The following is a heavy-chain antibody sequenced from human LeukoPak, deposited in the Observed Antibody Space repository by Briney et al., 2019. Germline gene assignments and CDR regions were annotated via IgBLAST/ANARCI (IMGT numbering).Heavy chain of an antibody. CDR2: TYYRSKWYN. CDR1: GDSVSSNSAA. V-gene: IGHV6-1*01. Sequence: SQTLSLTCAISGDSVSSNSAAWNWIRQSPSRGLEWLGRTYYRSKWYNDYAVSVKSRITINPDTSKNQFSLQLNSVTPEDTAVYYCACTNVYANYYYYGMDVWGQGTTVTVSS. CDR3: ACTNVYANYYYYGMDV. J-gene: IGHJ6*02. D-gene: IGHD2-8*01.